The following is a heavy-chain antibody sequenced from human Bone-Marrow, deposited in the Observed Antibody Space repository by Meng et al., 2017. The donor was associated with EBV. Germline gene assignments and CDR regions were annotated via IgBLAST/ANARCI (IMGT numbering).Heavy chain of an antibody. CDR2: INTGTENP. J-gene: IGHJ4*02. CDR1: GYTLSRYA. Sequence: QVQLVQLGAGLKKPGASMKVSCKASGYTLSRYAMNWVRQAPGQGLEWMGWINTGTENPTYAQGFTGRFVFSLDKSANTAYLQINSLRAEDTAVYFCAREDVTVAGFFDFWGQGTLVTVSS. CDR3: AREDVTVAGFFDF. D-gene: IGHD6-19*01. V-gene: IGHV7-4-1*02.